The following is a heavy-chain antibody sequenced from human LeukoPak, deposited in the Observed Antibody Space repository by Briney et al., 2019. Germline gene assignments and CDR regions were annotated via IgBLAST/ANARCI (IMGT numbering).Heavy chain of an antibody. CDR3: ARHRGYSSGWFDP. CDR1: GHSFTSYW. Sequence: GESLKISCKGSGHSFTSYWIGWVRQMPGKGLEWMGVIYPGDSDTSYSPSFQGQVTISADKSISTAYLQWSSLKASDTAMYYCARHRGYSSGWFDPWGQGTLVTVSS. J-gene: IGHJ5*02. V-gene: IGHV5-51*01. CDR2: IYPGDSDT. D-gene: IGHD6-19*01.